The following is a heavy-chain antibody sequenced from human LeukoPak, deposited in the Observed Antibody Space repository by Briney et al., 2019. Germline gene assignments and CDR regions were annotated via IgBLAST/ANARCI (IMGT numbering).Heavy chain of an antibody. CDR3: ARTSSNSWSYGMDV. J-gene: IGHJ6*02. CDR1: GGSINTGGYF. V-gene: IGHV4-31*03. Sequence: PSQTLSLTCTVSGGSINTGGYFWNWIRQHPGKGLEWIGYIYNSGSTYYNPSLKSRVTISVDTSKNQFSLKLSSVTAADTAVYYCARTSSNSWSYGMDVWGQGTTVTVSS. CDR2: IYNSGST. D-gene: IGHD6-13*01.